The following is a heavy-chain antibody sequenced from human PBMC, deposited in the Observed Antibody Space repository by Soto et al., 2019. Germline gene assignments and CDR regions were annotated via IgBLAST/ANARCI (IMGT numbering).Heavy chain of an antibody. CDR2: IIPIFGTA. Sequence: QVQLVQSGAEVRKPGSSVKVSCKASGGTFGRHAISWVRQAPGQGFEWMGGIIPIFGTANPAQKFQGRVTIIADESTSTVYMELSSLRSEDTAMYYCARGWGYDSNDYYYAYWGQGTLVIVSS. J-gene: IGHJ4*02. CDR3: ARGWGYDSNDYYYAY. V-gene: IGHV1-69*01. CDR1: GGTFGRHA. D-gene: IGHD3-22*01.